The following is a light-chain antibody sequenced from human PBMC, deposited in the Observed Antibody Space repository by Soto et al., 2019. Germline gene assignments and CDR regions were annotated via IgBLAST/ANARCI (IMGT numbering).Light chain of an antibody. V-gene: IGLV2-14*01. CDR3: SSWTSSSSYV. Sequence: QSVLTQPASVSGSPGRSIAISCSGTSNEVGGYNSVSWYQQYPGKAPKLIIHDVTNRPSGVSDRFSGSKSGNTASLTISGLQAEDEADYYCSSWTSSSSYVFGSGTKVTVL. CDR2: DVT. J-gene: IGLJ1*01. CDR1: SNEVGGYNS.